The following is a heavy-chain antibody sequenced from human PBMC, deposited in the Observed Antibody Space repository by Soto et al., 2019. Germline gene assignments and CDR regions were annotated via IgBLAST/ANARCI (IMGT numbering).Heavy chain of an antibody. CDR3: ASDYNAYQRQPVFDL. CDR2: INPSGAST. J-gene: IGHJ3*01. V-gene: IGHV1-46*02. CDR1: GYSFNSYY. D-gene: IGHD3-10*01. Sequence: QVQLVQAGAEVKKPGASVKVACKASGYSFNSYYMHWVRQAPGQGPEWMGVINPSGASTSYAQKFQGRVTMTMDTSTRTVYMELSSLRSEDTALYYCASDYNAYQRQPVFDLSGQETLVSVPS.